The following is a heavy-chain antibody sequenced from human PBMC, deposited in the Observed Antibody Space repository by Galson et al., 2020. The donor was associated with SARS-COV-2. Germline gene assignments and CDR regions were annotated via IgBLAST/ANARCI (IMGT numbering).Heavy chain of an antibody. CDR1: GGSVSSGAFS. V-gene: IGHV4-30-2*01. J-gene: IGHJ4*02. D-gene: IGHD1-26*01. Sequence: PSETLSLTCAVSGGSVSSGAFSWSWFRQPPGKGLEWIGYIYDSANTYYNPSLKSRVSISVDRSKNQFSLNLSSVTAADTVVYYCARGQQTELLTPFDFWGQGTMVTVSS. CDR2: IYDSANT. CDR3: ARGQQTELLTPFDF.